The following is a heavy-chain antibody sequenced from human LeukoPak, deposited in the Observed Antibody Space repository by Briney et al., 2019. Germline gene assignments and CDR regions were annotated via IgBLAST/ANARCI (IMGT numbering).Heavy chain of an antibody. CDR3: AKDRQLGYFDY. D-gene: IGHD6-6*01. J-gene: IGHJ4*02. Sequence: GGSLRLSCAASGFTLSSYGMHWVRQAPGKGLEWVAVISYDGSNKYYADSVKGRFTISRDNSKNTLYLQMNSLRAEDTAVYYCAKDRQLGYFDYSGERT. CDR1: GFTLSSYG. V-gene: IGHV3-30*18. CDR2: ISYDGSNK.